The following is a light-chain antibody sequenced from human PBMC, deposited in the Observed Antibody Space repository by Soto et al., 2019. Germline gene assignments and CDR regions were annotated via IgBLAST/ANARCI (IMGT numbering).Light chain of an antibody. J-gene: IGKJ4*01. CDR3: QQRSNWPLT. Sequence: EIVLTQSPATLSLSPGERATLSCRASQSISTDLAWYKQKPGQAPTLLIYDASNRATGIPARFSGSGSGTDFTLIISSLEAVDFANYYCQQRSNWPLTFGGGTKVEI. V-gene: IGKV3-11*01. CDR1: QSISTD. CDR2: DAS.